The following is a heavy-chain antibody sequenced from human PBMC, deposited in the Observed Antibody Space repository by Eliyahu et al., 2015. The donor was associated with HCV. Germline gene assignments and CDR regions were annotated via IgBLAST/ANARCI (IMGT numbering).Heavy chain of an antibody. J-gene: IGHJ5*02. Sequence: QVHLQESGPGLVKPSEPLSLSCTVSGVSISSXXWSXXRQPPGKGXEWIASXXEGGNTLYNPALGSRITISRDTSKNQIFLTLTSLTAADTATYYCARGRRSSGWPYFDPWGQGTLVPVSS. D-gene: IGHD6-19*01. CDR2: XXEGGNT. V-gene: IGHV4-59*01. CDR1: GVSISSXX. CDR3: ARGRRSSGWPYFDP.